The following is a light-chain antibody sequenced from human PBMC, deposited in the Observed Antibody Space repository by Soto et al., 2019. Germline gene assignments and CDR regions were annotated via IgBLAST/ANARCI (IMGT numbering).Light chain of an antibody. V-gene: IGKV1-5*03. Sequence: DIQMTQSPSTLSASVGDRVTITCRASQSISSWLAWYQQKPGKAPKLLIYKASSLESGVPSRFSDSGSGTESTLTISSLQPDDFATYYCQQYNSYSRTFGQGTKVEIK. CDR1: QSISSW. CDR3: QQYNSYSRT. CDR2: KAS. J-gene: IGKJ1*01.